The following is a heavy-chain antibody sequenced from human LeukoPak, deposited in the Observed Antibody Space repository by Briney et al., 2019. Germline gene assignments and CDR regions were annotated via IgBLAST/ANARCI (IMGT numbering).Heavy chain of an antibody. CDR3: ARGLYCSGGSCYLDGGAFDI. Sequence: GGSLRLSCAASGFTFSSYAMHWVRQAPGKGLEWVAVISYDGSNKYYADSVKGRFTISRDNSKNTLYLQMNSLRAEDTAVYYCARGLYCSGGSCYLDGGAFDIWGQGTMVTVSS. J-gene: IGHJ3*02. CDR1: GFTFSSYA. CDR2: ISYDGSNK. D-gene: IGHD2-15*01. V-gene: IGHV3-30-3*01.